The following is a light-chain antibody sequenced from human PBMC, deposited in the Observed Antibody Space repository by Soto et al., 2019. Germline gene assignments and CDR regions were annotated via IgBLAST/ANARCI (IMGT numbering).Light chain of an antibody. V-gene: IGKV3-20*01. Sequence: DIVMTQSPATLSVSPGERVTLSCRASLTVSTNLAWYQQKPGQAPRLLIYRTSTRATGIPDRFSGGGSGTDFTLTISRLAPEDFAVYYCQQYGTSPQTFGQGTKVDIK. CDR1: LTVSTN. CDR3: QQYGTSPQT. J-gene: IGKJ1*01. CDR2: RTS.